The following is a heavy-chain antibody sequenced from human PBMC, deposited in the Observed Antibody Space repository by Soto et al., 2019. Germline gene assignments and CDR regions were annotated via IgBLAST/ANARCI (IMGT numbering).Heavy chain of an antibody. CDR2: ISGSGGST. D-gene: IGHD3-3*01. CDR3: TIFGVVIGAEQSSPRFDY. CDR1: GFTFSSYA. V-gene: IGHV3-23*01. Sequence: GGSLRLSCAASGFTFSSYAMSWVRQAPGKGLEWVSAISGSGGSTYYADSVKGRFTISRDNSKNTLYLQMNSLRAEDTAVYYCTIFGVVIGAEQSSPRFDYWGQGTLVTVSS. J-gene: IGHJ4*02.